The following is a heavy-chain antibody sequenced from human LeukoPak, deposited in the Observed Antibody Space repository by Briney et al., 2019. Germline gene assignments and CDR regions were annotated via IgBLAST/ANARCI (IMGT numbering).Heavy chain of an antibody. CDR3: ARLLDFWSGYFFDY. CDR2: INPNSGGT. Sequence: ASVKVSCKASGYTSTGYYMHWVRQAPGQGLEWMGWINPNSGGTNYAQKFQGRVTMTRDTSISTAYMELSRLRSDDTAVYYCARLLDFWSGYFFDYWGQGTLVTVSS. CDR1: GYTSTGYY. J-gene: IGHJ4*02. V-gene: IGHV1-2*02. D-gene: IGHD3-3*01.